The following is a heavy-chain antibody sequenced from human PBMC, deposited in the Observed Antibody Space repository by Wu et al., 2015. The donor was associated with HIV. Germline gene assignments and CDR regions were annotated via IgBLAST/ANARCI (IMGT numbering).Heavy chain of an antibody. CDR3: ARDVGYCSSTSCLTYEYFQH. CDR1: GYTFTSYG. D-gene: IGHD2-2*01. V-gene: IGHV1-18*01. Sequence: QVQLVQSGAEVKKPGASVKVSCKASGYTFTSYGISWVRQAPGQGLEWMGWISAYNGNTNYAQKLQGRVTMTTDTSTSTAYMELRSLRSDDTAVYYCARDVGYCSSTSCLTYEYFQHWGQGTLVTVSS. CDR2: ISAYNGNT. J-gene: IGHJ1*01.